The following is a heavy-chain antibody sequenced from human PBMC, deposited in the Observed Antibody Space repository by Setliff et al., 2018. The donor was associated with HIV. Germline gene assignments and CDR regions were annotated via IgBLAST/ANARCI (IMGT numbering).Heavy chain of an antibody. CDR3: ARGGTAAYDL. CDR2: ITTSSTTI. CDR1: GFTLSRYS. D-gene: IGHD6-13*01. Sequence: PGGSLRLSCAASGFTLSRYSMNWVRQAPRKGLEWVSYITTSSTTIYYLDSVKGRFTISRDNAKNSLYLQMNGLRAEDTGLYYCARGGTAAYDLWGQGTLVTVSS. V-gene: IGHV3-48*04. J-gene: IGHJ4*02.